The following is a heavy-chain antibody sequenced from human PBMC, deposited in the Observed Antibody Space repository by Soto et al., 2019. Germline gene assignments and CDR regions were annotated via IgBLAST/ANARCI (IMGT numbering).Heavy chain of an antibody. Sequence: ASVKVSCKTSGGTFSTYPITWVRQAPGQGLEWMGRTIPILDITDYAQKFQGRVTITADKSTTTAYMELSSLKFEDTAVYYCARGGDGSGSESVFDIWGQGTMVTVS. CDR1: GGTFSTYP. CDR3: ARGGDGSGSESVFDI. J-gene: IGHJ3*02. D-gene: IGHD3-22*01. V-gene: IGHV1-69*04. CDR2: TIPILDIT.